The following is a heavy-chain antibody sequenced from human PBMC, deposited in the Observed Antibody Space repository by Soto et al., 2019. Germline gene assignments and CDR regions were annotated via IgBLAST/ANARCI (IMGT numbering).Heavy chain of an antibody. J-gene: IGHJ4*02. V-gene: IGHV4-4*07. CDR3: ARGGQDFWSGPFDY. D-gene: IGHD3-3*01. Sequence: LSLTCTVSDGSISTYFCNWIRQPAGKGLEWIGRIDNSGNTNYNPSLKSRVTMSADTSRNQFSLKLNSVTAADTAVYYCARGGQDFWSGPFDYWGQGALVTVSS. CDR2: IDNSGNT. CDR1: DGSISTYF.